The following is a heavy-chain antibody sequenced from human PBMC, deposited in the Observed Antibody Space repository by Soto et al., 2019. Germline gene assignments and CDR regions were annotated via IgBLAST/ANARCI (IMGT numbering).Heavy chain of an antibody. Sequence: QVQLQQWGAGLLKPSETLSLTCAVYGGSFSGYYWSWLRQPPGQGLEWIGEVNHSGSTNYNPSLKSRVTISVDTSKNQFSRKLSSVPAADTAVYYCARGYGRNLDYWGEGTLVTVSS. CDR3: ARGYGRNLDY. D-gene: IGHD3-10*01. CDR2: VNHSGST. V-gene: IGHV4-34*01. J-gene: IGHJ4*02. CDR1: GGSFSGYY.